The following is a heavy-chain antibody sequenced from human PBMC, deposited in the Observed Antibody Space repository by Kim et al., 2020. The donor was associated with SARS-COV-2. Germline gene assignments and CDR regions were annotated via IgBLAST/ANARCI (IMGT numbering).Heavy chain of an antibody. Sequence: GGSLRLSCAASGFTFSDYYMSWIRQAPGKGLEWVSYISSSSSYTNYADSVKGRFTISRDNAKNSLYLQMNSLRAEDTAVYYCARDGLGHSSSSYYGMDVWGQGTTVTVSS. CDR3: ARDGLGHSSSSYYGMDV. D-gene: IGHD6-6*01. CDR1: GFTFSDYY. CDR2: ISSSSSYT. V-gene: IGHV3-11*05. J-gene: IGHJ6*02.